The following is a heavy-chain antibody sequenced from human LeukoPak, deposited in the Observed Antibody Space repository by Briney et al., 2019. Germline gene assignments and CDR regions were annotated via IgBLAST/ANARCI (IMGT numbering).Heavy chain of an antibody. J-gene: IGHJ4*02. V-gene: IGHV3-23*01. CDR1: GIKFNIFG. Sequence: GGSLRLSCVASGIKFNIFGMSWVRQAPGKGLEWVSSVGGGNDIHYADSVKGRFIGSRDDAKNTVYLQMNSLRVEDTATYFCVKDATPMNSIWDYFDSWGQGTLVTVSS. CDR3: VKDATPMNSIWDYFDS. CDR2: VGGGNDI. D-gene: IGHD1-7*01.